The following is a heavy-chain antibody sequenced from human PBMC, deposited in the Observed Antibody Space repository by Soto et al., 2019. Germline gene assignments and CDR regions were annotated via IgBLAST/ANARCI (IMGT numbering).Heavy chain of an antibody. J-gene: IGHJ3*02. V-gene: IGHV1-3*01. CDR3: ARVKYYYDSSSPNPHDAFDI. Sequence: GASVKVSCKASGYTFTSYAMHWVRQAPGQRLEWMGWINAGNGNTKYSQKFQGRVTITRDTSASTAYMELSSLRSEDTAVYYCARVKYYYDSSSPNPHDAFDIWGQGTMVNVS. D-gene: IGHD3-22*01. CDR1: GYTFTSYA. CDR2: INAGNGNT.